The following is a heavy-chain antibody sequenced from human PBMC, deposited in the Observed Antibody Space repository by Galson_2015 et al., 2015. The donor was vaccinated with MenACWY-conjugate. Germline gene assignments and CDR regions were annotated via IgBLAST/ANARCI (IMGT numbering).Heavy chain of an antibody. V-gene: IGHV3-74*01. D-gene: IGHD3-22*01. Sequence: SLRLSCAASGFIFNTYWMHWVRHAPGKGLVWVSRINPGGSSTTYADSVKDRFTISRGNAKNTLYLQMNSLRPEDTAVFYCAKTRGASFXYDAWSQGTLVTVSS. CDR2: INPGGSST. CDR3: AKTRGASFXYDA. J-gene: IGHJ1*01. CDR1: GFIFNTYW.